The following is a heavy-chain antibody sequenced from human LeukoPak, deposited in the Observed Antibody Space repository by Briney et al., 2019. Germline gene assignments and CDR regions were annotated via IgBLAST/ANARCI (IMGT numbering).Heavy chain of an antibody. J-gene: IGHJ4*02. CDR1: GYTFTGHY. D-gene: IGHD3-3*01. Sequence: GASVKVSCKTSGYTFTGHYMHWVRQAPGQGLEWMGWIFPESGDTHYAQKFQGRVTMTRDTSISTVYMELRSLRSDDTAVYYCARGQVGPGYEITIFGTDYWGQGTLVTVSS. CDR3: ARGQVGPGYEITIFGTDY. V-gene: IGHV1-2*02. CDR2: IFPESGDT.